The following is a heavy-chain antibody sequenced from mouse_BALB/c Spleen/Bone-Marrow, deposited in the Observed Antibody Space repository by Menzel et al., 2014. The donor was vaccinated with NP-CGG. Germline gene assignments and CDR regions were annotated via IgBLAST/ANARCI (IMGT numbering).Heavy chain of an antibody. CDR1: GYSITSDYA. Sequence: EVKLQESGPGLVKPSQSLSLTCTVTGYSITSDYAWNWIRQFPGNKLEWMDYISYGGSTSYNPSLRSRISITRDTSKNQFFLQLNSVTAEDTATYYCARSADWYFDVWGAGTTVTVSS. V-gene: IGHV3-2*02. CDR2: ISYGGST. J-gene: IGHJ1*01. CDR3: ARSADWYFDV.